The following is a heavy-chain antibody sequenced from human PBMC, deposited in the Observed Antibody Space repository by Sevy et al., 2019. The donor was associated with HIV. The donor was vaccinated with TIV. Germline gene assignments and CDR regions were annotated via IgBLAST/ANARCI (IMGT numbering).Heavy chain of an antibody. J-gene: IGHJ6*02. V-gene: IGHV3-30*18. CDR2: ISYDGSNK. CDR1: GFTFSSYG. CDR3: AKAENKYYYYGMDV. Sequence: GGSLRLSCAASGFTFSSYGMHWVRQAPGKGLEWVAVISYDGSNKYYADSVKGRFTISRDNSKNTLYLQMNSLRAEDTAVYYCAKAENKYYYYGMDVWGQGTTVTVS.